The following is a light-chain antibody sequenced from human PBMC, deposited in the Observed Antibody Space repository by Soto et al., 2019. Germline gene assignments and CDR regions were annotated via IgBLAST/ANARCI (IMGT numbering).Light chain of an antibody. CDR3: QQYGSSPPYS. CDR2: AAS. J-gene: IGKJ2*01. Sequence: EIVLTQSPGTLSLSPGERVTLSCRASRSFASSYLAWYQQKPGQAPRLLIYAASIRATGIPDRFSGSASGTDFALTLSRLDPEDFAVYYCQQYGSSPPYSFGQGTKLEIK. CDR1: RSFASSY. V-gene: IGKV3-20*01.